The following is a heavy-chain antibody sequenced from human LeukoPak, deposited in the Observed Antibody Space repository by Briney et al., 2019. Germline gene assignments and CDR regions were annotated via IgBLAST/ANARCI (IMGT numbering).Heavy chain of an antibody. CDR1: GGSINSTGHY. D-gene: IGHD3-9*01. CDR2: IYYSGST. V-gene: IGHV4-39*01. CDR3: ARHVSFVLRYFDWAGGWFDP. J-gene: IGHJ5*02. Sequence: SETLSLTCTVSGGSINSTGHYWGWIRQPPGKGLEWIGSIYYSGSTYYNPSLKSRVTISVDTSKNQFSLKLSSVTAADTAVYYCARHVSFVLRYFDWAGGWFDPWGQGTLVTVSS.